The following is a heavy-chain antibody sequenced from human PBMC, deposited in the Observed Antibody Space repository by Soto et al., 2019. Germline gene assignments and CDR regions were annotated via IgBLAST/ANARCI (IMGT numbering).Heavy chain of an antibody. V-gene: IGHV3-48*02. CDR1: GFTFSKYG. Sequence: GGSLRLSCAASGFTFSKYGINWVRQAPGRGLEGISFISYSSATIHYADSVRGRFTISRDNANNSLYLEMSSLRDEDTAVYFCARDSSKYTYGSFYFDYWGQGTLVTVSS. J-gene: IGHJ4*02. CDR3: ARDSSKYTYGSFYFDY. D-gene: IGHD5-18*01. CDR2: ISYSSATI.